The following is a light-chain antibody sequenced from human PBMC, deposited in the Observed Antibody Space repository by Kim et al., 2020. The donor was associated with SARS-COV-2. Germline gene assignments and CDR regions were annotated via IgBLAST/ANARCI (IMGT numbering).Light chain of an antibody. CDR2: WAS. Sequence: DIVMTQSPDSLAVSLGERATINCKSSQSILYSSNNKNYLAWFRQKPGQPPNLLIYWASTRESGVPDRLSGSGSGTNFTLTINSLQAEDVAVYYCQQYYRTPWTFGQGTKVEIK. J-gene: IGKJ1*01. CDR3: QQYYRTPWT. CDR1: QSILYSSNNKNY. V-gene: IGKV4-1*01.